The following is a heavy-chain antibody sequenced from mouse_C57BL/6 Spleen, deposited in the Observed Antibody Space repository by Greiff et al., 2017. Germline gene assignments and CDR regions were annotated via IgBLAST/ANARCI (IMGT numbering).Heavy chain of an antibody. J-gene: IGHJ1*03. CDR1: GYSFTGYF. V-gene: IGHV1-20*01. CDR2: INPYNGDT. D-gene: IGHD1-1*01. Sequence: EVQLQQSGPELVKPGDSVKISCKASGYSFTGYFMNWVMQSHGKSLEWIGRINPYNGDTFYNQKFKGKATLTVDKSSSTAHMELRSLTSEDSAVYYCARSTVVAHWYFDVWGTGTTVTVSS. CDR3: ARSTVVAHWYFDV.